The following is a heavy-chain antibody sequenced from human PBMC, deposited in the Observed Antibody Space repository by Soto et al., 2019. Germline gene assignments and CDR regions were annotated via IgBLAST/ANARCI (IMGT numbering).Heavy chain of an antibody. CDR2: ISAYNGNT. D-gene: IGHD6-19*01. Sequence: ASVKVSCKASGYTFTSYGISWVLQAPGQGLEWMGWISAYNGNTDYAQKLPGRVTMTADTSTSTAYLELSSLRSEDTAVYYCATDPRIAVAGYYFDYWGQGTLVTVSS. V-gene: IGHV1-18*01. CDR3: ATDPRIAVAGYYFDY. J-gene: IGHJ4*02. CDR1: GYTFTSYG.